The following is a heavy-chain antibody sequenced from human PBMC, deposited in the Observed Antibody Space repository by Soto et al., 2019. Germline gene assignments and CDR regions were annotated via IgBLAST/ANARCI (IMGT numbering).Heavy chain of an antibody. CDR3: AKEGGSYPYYYYGMDV. V-gene: IGHV3-23*01. CDR1: GFTFSSYA. J-gene: IGHJ6*02. CDR2: ISGGGDST. Sequence: GGSLRLSCAASGFTFSSYAMHWVRQAPGKGLEWVSSISGGGDSTYYADSVRGQFTISRDNSKNTLYLQMNSLRAEDTAVYYCAKEGGSYPYYYYGMDVWGQGTTVTVSS. D-gene: IGHD1-26*01.